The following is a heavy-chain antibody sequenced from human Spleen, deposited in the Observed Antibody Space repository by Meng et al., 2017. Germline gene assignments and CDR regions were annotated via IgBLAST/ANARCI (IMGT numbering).Heavy chain of an antibody. V-gene: IGHV3-21*06. J-gene: IGHJ6*02. CDR1: GFTFSSSA. Sequence: GESLKISCAASGFTFSSSAMSWVRQAPGKGLEWVSSITSTSSDSDYADSVKGRFTISRDNAQNSLSLQMNSLRAEDTAVYYCTRDYYGPSSTSINYYYYGMDVWGQGTTVTVSS. CDR3: TRDYYGPSSTSINYYYYGMDV. CDR2: ITSTSSDS. D-gene: IGHD2-2*01.